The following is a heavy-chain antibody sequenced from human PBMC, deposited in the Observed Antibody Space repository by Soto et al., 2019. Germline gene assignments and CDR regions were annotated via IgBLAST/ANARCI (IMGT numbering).Heavy chain of an antibody. D-gene: IGHD1-7*01. J-gene: IGHJ4*02. CDR3: ASLSLPNWNYMMAREYYFDY. Sequence: QVQLVQSGAEVKKPGSSVKVSCKASGGTFSSYAISWVRQAPGQGLEWMGGIIPIFGTANYAQKFQGRGTITADESTSTAYMELSSLRSEDTAVYYCASLSLPNWNYMMAREYYFDYWGQGTLVTVSS. CDR1: GGTFSSYA. V-gene: IGHV1-69*01. CDR2: IIPIFGTA.